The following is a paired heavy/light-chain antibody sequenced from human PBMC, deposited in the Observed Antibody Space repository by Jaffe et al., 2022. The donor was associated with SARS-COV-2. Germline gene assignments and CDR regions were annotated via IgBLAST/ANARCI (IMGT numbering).Heavy chain of an antibody. CDR3: ARDRNIALAGYYYGMDV. CDR2: VYYRGST. V-gene: IGHV4-59*01. CDR1: GGSISDNY. J-gene: IGHJ6*02. D-gene: IGHD6-19*01. Sequence: QVQLQESGPGLVKPSETLSLTCSVSGGSISDNYWSWIRQPPGKGLEWIGYVYYRGSTNYNSSLKSRVTISVDTSKNQFSLKLNSVTAADTAVYYCARDRNIALAGYYYGMDVWGQGTTVTVSS.
Light chain of an antibody. V-gene: IGKV1-39*01. Sequence: DIQMTQSPSSLSASVGDRVTITCRASQSISSNLNWYQQKPGKAPKLLIYAASSLQSGVPSRFSGSGSGTDFTLTITSLQPEDFATYYCQQSYSPPRTFGQGTKVEIK. J-gene: IGKJ1*01. CDR2: AAS. CDR1: QSISSN. CDR3: QQSYSPPRT.